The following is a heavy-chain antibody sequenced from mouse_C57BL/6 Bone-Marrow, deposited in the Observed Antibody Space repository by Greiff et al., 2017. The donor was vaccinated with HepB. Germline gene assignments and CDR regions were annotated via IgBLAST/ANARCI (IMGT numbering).Heavy chain of an antibody. CDR2: IYPSDSDT. CDR1: GYTFTSYW. V-gene: IGHV1-52*01. J-gene: IGHJ4*01. Sequence: QVQLQQPGAELVRPGSSVKLSCKASGYTFTSYWMHWVKQRPIQGLEWIGNIYPSDSDTHYNQKFKDKATLTVDTSSSTAYMQLSSLTSEDSAVYYCARGQTIYYGNYLYAMDYWGKGTSVTVSS. CDR3: ARGQTIYYGNYLYAMDY. D-gene: IGHD2-1*01.